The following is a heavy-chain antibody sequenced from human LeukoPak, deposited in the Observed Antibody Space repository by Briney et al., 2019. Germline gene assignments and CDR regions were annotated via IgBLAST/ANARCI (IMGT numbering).Heavy chain of an antibody. CDR3: ARAPRYQLPYYFDY. Sequence: GGSLRLSCAASGFTFRNAWMSWVRQAPGKGLEWVSGINWNGGSTGYADSVKGRFTISRDNAKNSLYLQMNSLRAEDTALYYCARAPRYQLPYYFDYWGQGTLVTVSS. V-gene: IGHV3-20*04. CDR1: GFTFRNAW. J-gene: IGHJ4*02. D-gene: IGHD2-2*01. CDR2: INWNGGST.